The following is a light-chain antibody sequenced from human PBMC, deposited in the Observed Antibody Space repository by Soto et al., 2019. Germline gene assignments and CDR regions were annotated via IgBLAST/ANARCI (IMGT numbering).Light chain of an antibody. V-gene: IGKV1-27*01. CDR3: QKYLSALWT. CDR1: QGISNY. Sequence: DIQMTQSPSSLSASIGDRVTITYRASQGISNYLAWYQQKPGKDPKLLIYAASTLQSGVPSRFSGSGSGTDFTLTISSLQPEDVATYYCQKYLSALWTFGQGTKVDIK. CDR2: AAS. J-gene: IGKJ1*01.